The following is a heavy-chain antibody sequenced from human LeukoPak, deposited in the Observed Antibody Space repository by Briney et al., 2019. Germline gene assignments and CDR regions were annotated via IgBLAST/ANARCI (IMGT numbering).Heavy chain of an antibody. D-gene: IGHD3-22*01. CDR3: ARVGLRDSSGYPLDY. Sequence: GGSLRLSCAASGFTFSSYIMNWVRQAPGKGLEWVSSISSSSSYIYYADSVKGRFTISRDNAKNSLYLQMNSLRAEDTAVYYCARVGLRDSSGYPLDYWGQGTLVTVSS. CDR2: ISSSSSYI. J-gene: IGHJ4*02. V-gene: IGHV3-21*01. CDR1: GFTFSSYI.